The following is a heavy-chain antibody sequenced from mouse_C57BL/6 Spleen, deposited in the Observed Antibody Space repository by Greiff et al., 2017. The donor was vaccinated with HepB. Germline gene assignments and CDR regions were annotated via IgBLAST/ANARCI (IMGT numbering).Heavy chain of an antibody. CDR1: GYTFTSYW. V-gene: IGHV1-55*01. CDR3: ARYGSSPWAMDY. CDR2: IYPGSGST. Sequence: VQLQQPGAELVKPGASVKMSCKASGYTFTSYWITWVKQSPGQGLEWIGDIYPGSGSTNYNEKFKSKATLTVDTSSSKAYMQLSSLTSEDAAVYYCARYGSSPWAMDYWGQGTSVTVSS. D-gene: IGHD1-1*01. J-gene: IGHJ4*01.